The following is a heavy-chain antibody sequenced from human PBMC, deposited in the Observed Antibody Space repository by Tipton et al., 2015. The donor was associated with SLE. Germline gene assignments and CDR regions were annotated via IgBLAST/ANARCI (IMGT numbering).Heavy chain of an antibody. CDR2: IHYTGST. J-gene: IGHJ2*01. Sequence: LRLSCTVSGGSVGNYYWSWIRQSPGKGLEWIGYIHYTGSTEYNPSLKSRVTISVDTSKNQFNLKLRSVTVVDTAMYYCARHGLRNVADHWYFDLWGRGTLVTVSS. V-gene: IGHV4-59*08. CDR1: GGSVGNYY. D-gene: IGHD6-19*01. CDR3: ARHGLRNVADHWYFDL.